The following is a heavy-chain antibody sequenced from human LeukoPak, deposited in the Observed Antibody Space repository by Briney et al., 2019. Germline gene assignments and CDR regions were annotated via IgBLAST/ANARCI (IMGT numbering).Heavy chain of an antibody. D-gene: IGHD4-23*01. CDR3: ASGGNLLEHPFPSFDY. J-gene: IGHJ4*02. CDR2: LYTTGST. CDR1: GGSMIGDVSY. Sequence: SQTLSLTCTVSGGSMIGDVSYWNWIRQPAGKGLEWIGRLYTTGSTIYNPSLKSRVSISAEMSKNQFSLRLQAVTAADTAVYYCASGGNLLEHPFPSFDYWGQGTLVTVSS. V-gene: IGHV4-61*02.